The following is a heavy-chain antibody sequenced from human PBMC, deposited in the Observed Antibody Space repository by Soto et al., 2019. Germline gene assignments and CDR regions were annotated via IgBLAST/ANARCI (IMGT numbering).Heavy chain of an antibody. CDR1: GYTFTNYW. V-gene: IGHV5-51*01. Sequence: GDSLKISCQTSGYTFTNYWIGWVRQMPGGGLEWLGLIFPRDFDVRYSPSFEGQVTISADRSTATAILQWRSLEASDSALYFCARLVSLLQPIDSWGQGTPVTVSS. CDR3: ARLVSLLQPIDS. CDR2: IFPRDFDV. J-gene: IGHJ5*01. D-gene: IGHD4-4*01.